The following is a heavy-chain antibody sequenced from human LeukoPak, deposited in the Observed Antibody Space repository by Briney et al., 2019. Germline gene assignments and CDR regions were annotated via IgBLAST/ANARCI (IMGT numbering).Heavy chain of an antibody. Sequence: PSETLSLTCTVSGGSISSSSYYWGWIRQPPGKGLEWIGSIYYSGSTYCNPSLKSRVTISVDTSKNQFSLKLSSVTAADTAVYYCARTECDQIRNYFDYWGQGTLVTVSS. CDR2: IYYSGST. V-gene: IGHV4-39*01. D-gene: IGHD3-3*01. J-gene: IGHJ4*02. CDR1: GGSISSSSYY. CDR3: ARTECDQIRNYFDY.